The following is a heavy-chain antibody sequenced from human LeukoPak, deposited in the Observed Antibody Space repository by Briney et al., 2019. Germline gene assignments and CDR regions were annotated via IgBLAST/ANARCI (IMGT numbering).Heavy chain of an antibody. CDR1: GDTFIGNS. J-gene: IGHJ3*02. Sequence: APLKVSIKASGDTFIGNSMSWVRESIGQGLEWIGWISGYNGNTNYAQRLQGRVTLTTDTSTTTAYMDLRSLRSDDTAVYYCASGKGVRGATKPLDAFDIWGKGTMVTVSS. V-gene: IGHV1-18*01. D-gene: IGHD3-10*01. CDR2: ISGYNGNT. CDR3: ASGKGVRGATKPLDAFDI.